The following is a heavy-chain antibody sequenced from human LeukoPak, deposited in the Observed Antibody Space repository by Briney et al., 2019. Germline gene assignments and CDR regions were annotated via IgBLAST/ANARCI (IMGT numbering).Heavy chain of an antibody. D-gene: IGHD3-10*01. V-gene: IGHV1-2*02. J-gene: IGHJ4*02. CDR2: INPHSGGT. CDR3: ARIGDIIMVRGAAY. Sequence: GASVKVSCKASGFPFTGYYIHWVRQAPGQGLEWMGWINPHSGGTNYAQKFQGRVTMTRDTSISTAYMELSRLTSDDTAVYYCARIGDIIMVRGAAYWGQGTLVTVSS. CDR1: GFPFTGYY.